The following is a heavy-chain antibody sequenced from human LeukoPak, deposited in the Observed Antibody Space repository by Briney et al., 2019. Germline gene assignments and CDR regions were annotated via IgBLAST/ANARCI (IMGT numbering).Heavy chain of an antibody. CDR3: AKDRGYQLLSNWFDP. CDR2: IYYSGST. CDR1: GGSISSYY. J-gene: IGHJ5*02. Sequence: SETLSLTCTVSGGSISSYYWSWIRQPPGKGLEWIGYIYYSGSTNYNPSLKSRVTISVDTSKNQFSLKLSSVTAADTAVYYCAKDRGYQLLSNWFDPWGQGTLVTVSS. D-gene: IGHD2-2*01. V-gene: IGHV4-59*12.